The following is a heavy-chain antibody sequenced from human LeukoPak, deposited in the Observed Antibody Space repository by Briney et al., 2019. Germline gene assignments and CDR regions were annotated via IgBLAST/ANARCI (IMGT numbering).Heavy chain of an antibody. CDR1: EYTFTGYY. CDR3: ARAPFLSSAWLVKRGGDYFDY. V-gene: IGHV1-2*06. J-gene: IGHJ4*02. CDR2: INPNSGGT. D-gene: IGHD6-19*01. Sequence: ASVKVSCKASEYTFTGYYMHWVRQAPGQGLEWMGRINPNSGGTNYAQKFQGRVTMTRDTSISTAYMELSRLRSDDTAVYYCARAPFLSSAWLVKRGGDYFDYWGQGTLVTVSS.